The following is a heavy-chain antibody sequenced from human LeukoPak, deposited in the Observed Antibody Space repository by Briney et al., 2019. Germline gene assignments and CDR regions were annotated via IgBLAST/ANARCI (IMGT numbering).Heavy chain of an antibody. Sequence: GGSLRLSCAASGITVSSNYMTWVRQAPGKGLEWVSVIYSDDSTYYADSVKGRFTVSRDNSKNTLFLQMNSLRAEDTALYYCAKSRGSGSKMARGVNFDYWGQGTLVTVSS. D-gene: IGHD3-10*01. V-gene: IGHV3-53*01. CDR1: GITVSSNY. J-gene: IGHJ4*02. CDR2: IYSDDST. CDR3: AKSRGSGSKMARGVNFDY.